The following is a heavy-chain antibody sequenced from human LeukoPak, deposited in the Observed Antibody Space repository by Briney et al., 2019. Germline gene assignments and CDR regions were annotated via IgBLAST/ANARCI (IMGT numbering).Heavy chain of an antibody. CDR1: GFTFSSNY. D-gene: IGHD6-13*01. Sequence: GGSLRLSCAASGFTFSSNYMSWVRQAPGKGLEGVSVIYSGGSTYYTDSVKGRFTISRDNSKNTLYLQMNSLRAEDTAVYYCAREGIAAGGTRRYYYGMDVWGQGTTVTVSS. CDR2: IYSGGST. CDR3: AREGIAAGGTRRYYYGMDV. J-gene: IGHJ6*02. V-gene: IGHV3-66*01.